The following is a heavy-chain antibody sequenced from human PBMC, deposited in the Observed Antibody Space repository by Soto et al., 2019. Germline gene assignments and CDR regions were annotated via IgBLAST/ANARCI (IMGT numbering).Heavy chain of an antibody. V-gene: IGHV1-69*01. J-gene: IGHJ5*02. CDR3: AAALSYGDYDPWRWFGP. Sequence: QVQLVQSGAEVKKPGSSVKVSCKASGGTFSSYAISWVRQAPGQGLEWMGGIIPIFGTANYAQKFQGRVTITADESTRTAYMELSSLRPEETAGYCCAAALSYGDYDPWRWFGPWGQGTLVTVSS. CDR1: GGTFSSYA. CDR2: IIPIFGTA. D-gene: IGHD4-17*01.